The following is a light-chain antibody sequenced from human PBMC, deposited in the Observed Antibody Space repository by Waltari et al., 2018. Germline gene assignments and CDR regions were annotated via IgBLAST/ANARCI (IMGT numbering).Light chain of an antibody. J-gene: IGLJ1*01. CDR1: DSDVGAYDF. CDR2: EVS. CDR3: SSYTTSSAPGV. V-gene: IGLV2-14*01. Sequence: QSALTQPASVSGSPGQSITISCSGTDSDVGAYDFVSWYQQHPGKAPHLIIYEVSNRPSGISNRLSASKSGHTASLTISGLQAEDEADYYCSSYTTSSAPGVFGTGTRVTVL.